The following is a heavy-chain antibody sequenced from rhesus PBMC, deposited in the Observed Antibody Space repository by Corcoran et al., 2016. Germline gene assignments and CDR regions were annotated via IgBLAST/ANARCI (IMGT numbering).Heavy chain of an antibody. J-gene: IGHJ4*01. CDR3: ARGPYYEDDYGYPKYYFDY. D-gene: IGHD3-9*01. CDR1: GYTFSIYA. Sequence: QVQLVQSGAEVKKPGASVKLSCKASGYTFSIYAISWVRQAPGQGLEWMGGIIPLVGKTNYARKFQGRVTITGDTSTRTAYMELSSLRSEDTAVYYCARGPYYEDDYGYPKYYFDYWGQGVLVTVSS. V-gene: IGHV1-151*01. CDR2: IIPLVGKT.